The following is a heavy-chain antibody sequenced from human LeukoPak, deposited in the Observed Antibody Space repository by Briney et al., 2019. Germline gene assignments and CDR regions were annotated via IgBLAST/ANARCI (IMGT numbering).Heavy chain of an antibody. CDR3: ARASLSRGYSYGYNY. CDR1: GFTFSSYA. D-gene: IGHD5-18*01. V-gene: IGHV3-23*01. CDR2: ISGSGGST. J-gene: IGHJ4*02. Sequence: GGSLRFSCAASGFTFSSYAMSWVRQAPGKGLEWVSAISGSGGSTYYADSVKGRFTISRDNSKNTLYLQMNSLRAEDTAVYYCARASLSRGYSYGYNYWGQGTLVTVSS.